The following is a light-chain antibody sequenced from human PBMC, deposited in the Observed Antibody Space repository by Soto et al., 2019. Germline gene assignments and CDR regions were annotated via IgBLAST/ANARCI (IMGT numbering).Light chain of an antibody. V-gene: IGKV3-15*01. J-gene: IGKJ1*01. Sequence: EIVLTQSPGTLSLSPGERATLSCRASQRISSTYLAWYHQKPGQAPRLLIYGASSRATGIPDRFSGSGSGTEFTLTISSLQSEDFAVYYCQQYNNWPQTFGQGTKV. CDR1: QRISSTY. CDR3: QQYNNWPQT. CDR2: GAS.